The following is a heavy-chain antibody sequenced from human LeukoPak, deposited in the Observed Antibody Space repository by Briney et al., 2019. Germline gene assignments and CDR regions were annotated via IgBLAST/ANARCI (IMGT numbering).Heavy chain of an antibody. V-gene: IGHV4-34*01. CDR1: GGSFSGYY. J-gene: IGHJ5*02. CDR3: RAQSRLANGHNWFDP. Sequence: PSETLSLTCAVYGGSFSGYYWSWIRQPPGKGLEWIGEINHSGSTNYNPSLKSRVTISVDTSKNQFSLKLSSVTAADTAVYYCRAQSRLANGHNWFDPWAREPWSPSPQ. CDR2: INHSGST. D-gene: IGHD6-19*01.